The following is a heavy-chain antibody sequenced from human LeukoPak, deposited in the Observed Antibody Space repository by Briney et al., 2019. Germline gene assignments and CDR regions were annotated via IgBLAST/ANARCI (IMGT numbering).Heavy chain of an antibody. CDR1: GFTFSDYW. CDR2: IKQDGSDK. V-gene: IGHV3-7*01. Sequence: AGGSLRLSCVASGFTFSDYWMTWVRQAPGKGLEWVANIKQDGSDKKYVNSVKGRFTISRDSAKNSLYLQMDSLRDEDTAVYYCARGGGDYWGQGTLVTVTS. D-gene: IGHD1-26*01. J-gene: IGHJ4*02. CDR3: ARGGGDY.